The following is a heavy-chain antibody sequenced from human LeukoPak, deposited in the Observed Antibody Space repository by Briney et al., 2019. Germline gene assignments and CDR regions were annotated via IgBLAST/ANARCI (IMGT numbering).Heavy chain of an antibody. Sequence: GGSLRLSCAASGFTFSSYAMHWVRQAPGKGLEWVAVISYDGSNKYYADSVKGRFTISRDNSKNTLYLQMNSLRAEDTAVYYCARDPRDGYNWASSWGQGTLVTVSS. V-gene: IGHV3-30*14. D-gene: IGHD5-24*01. J-gene: IGHJ4*02. CDR2: ISYDGSNK. CDR1: GFTFSSYA. CDR3: ARDPRDGYNWASS.